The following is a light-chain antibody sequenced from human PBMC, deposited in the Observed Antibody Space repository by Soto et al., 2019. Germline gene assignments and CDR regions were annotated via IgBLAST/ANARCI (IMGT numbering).Light chain of an antibody. CDR2: GAS. Sequence: IALTQAPGTLSFSPGVAPTLSCSASESVSISCLAWYQQKPGQAASLLIYGASSRFNGIPDRFSGSGSGTDFTLTISRLEPEDFAVYYCQQYGSSPWTFGQGTKVDIK. J-gene: IGKJ1*01. V-gene: IGKV3-20*01. CDR1: ESVSISC. CDR3: QQYGSSPWT.